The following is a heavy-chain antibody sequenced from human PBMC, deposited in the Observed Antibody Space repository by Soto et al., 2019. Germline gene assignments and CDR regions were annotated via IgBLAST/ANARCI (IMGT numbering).Heavy chain of an antibody. CDR3: GKSRWSGSSLIDY. V-gene: IGHV3-74*01. CDR1: GFTLTDSW. J-gene: IGHJ4*02. CDR2: INNDGSRT. D-gene: IGHD3-3*01. Sequence: EVQLVESGGGLVQPGGSLRLSCVVSGFTLTDSWMSWVRQVPGEGLVWVSFINNDGSRTNYADSVKGRFTISRDNAKNTLYLQMNSLRAEDTAMFFCGKSRWSGSSLIDYWGQGTLVTVSS.